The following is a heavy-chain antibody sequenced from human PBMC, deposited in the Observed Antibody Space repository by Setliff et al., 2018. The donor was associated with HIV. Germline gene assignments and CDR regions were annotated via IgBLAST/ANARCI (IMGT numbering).Heavy chain of an antibody. V-gene: IGHV3-15*07. CDR2: IRSKVDGGAA. Sequence: PGGSLRLSCAASGFTFSNAWMNWVRQAPGKGLEWVGRIRSKVDGGAADYAASVKGRFTISRDDSKNSLYLQMNSLRAEDTAVYYCAKGHKAAAGTYLGLLDYWGQGTLVTVSS. D-gene: IGHD6-13*01. CDR3: AKGHKAAAGTYLGLLDY. CDR1: GFTFSNAW. J-gene: IGHJ4*02.